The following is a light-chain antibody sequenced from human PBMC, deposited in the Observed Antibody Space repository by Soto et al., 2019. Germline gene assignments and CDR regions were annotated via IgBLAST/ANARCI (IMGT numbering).Light chain of an antibody. CDR2: DAS. CDR1: QSVSSNY. Sequence: EIVLTQSPGTLSLSPGERATLSCRSSQSVSSNYLAWYQQKPGQAPRLLIYDASSRATGIPDRFSGSGSGTDFTLTISRLEPEDFAVYYCQQYGSSPSTSGQGTKVEIK. V-gene: IGKV3-20*01. J-gene: IGKJ1*01. CDR3: QQYGSSPST.